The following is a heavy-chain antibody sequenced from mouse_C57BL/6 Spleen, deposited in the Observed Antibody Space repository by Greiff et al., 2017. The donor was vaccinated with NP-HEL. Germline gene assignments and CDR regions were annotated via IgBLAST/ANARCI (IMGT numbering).Heavy chain of an antibody. J-gene: IGHJ1*03. D-gene: IGHD1-1*01. CDR1: GYPFTDHT. CDR3: AYYYGSSYWYFDV. V-gene: IGHV1-78*01. Sequence: VQLQQSDAELVKPGASVKISCKVSGYPFTDHTIHWMKQRPEQDLEWIGYIYPRDGSTKYNEKFKGKATLTADKSSSTAYMQLNSLTSEDSAVYFCAYYYGSSYWYFDVWGTGTTVTVSS. CDR2: IYPRDGST.